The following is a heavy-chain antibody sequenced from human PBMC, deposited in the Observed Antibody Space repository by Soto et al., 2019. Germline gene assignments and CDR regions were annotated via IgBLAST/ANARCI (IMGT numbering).Heavy chain of an antibody. D-gene: IGHD3-10*01. CDR3: ARDLVTIQIYYFDY. V-gene: IGHV3-21*01. Sequence: EVQLVESGGGLVKPGGSLRLSCAASGFTFSSYSMNWVRQAPGKGREWVSSISSSSSYIYYADSVKGRFTISRDNAKNSLYLQMNSLRAEDTAVYYCARDLVTIQIYYFDYWGQGTLVTVSS. CDR2: ISSSSSYI. J-gene: IGHJ4*02. CDR1: GFTFSSYS.